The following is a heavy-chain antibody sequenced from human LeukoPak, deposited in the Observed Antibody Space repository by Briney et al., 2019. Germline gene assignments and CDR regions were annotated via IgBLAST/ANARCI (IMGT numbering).Heavy chain of an antibody. CDR1: GGSFSGCY. CDR2: INHSGST. J-gene: IGHJ5*02. V-gene: IGHV4-34*01. CDR3: ARGRRERWFDP. Sequence: PSETLSLTCAVYGGSFSGCYWSWIRQPPGKGLEWIGEINHSGSTNYNPSLKSRVTISVDTSKNQFSLKLSSVTAADTAVYYCARGRRERWFDPWGQGTLVTVSS. D-gene: IGHD1-26*01.